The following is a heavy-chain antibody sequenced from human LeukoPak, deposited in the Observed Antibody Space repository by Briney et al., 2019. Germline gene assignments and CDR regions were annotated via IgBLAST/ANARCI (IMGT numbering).Heavy chain of an antibody. J-gene: IGHJ4*02. CDR3: ARVPGNPGSGSYGGAGY. CDR2: INHSGST. V-gene: IGHV4-34*01. Sequence: SETLSLTCAVYGGSFSGYYWSWIRQPPGKGLEWIGEINHSGSTNYNPSLKSRVTISVDTSKNQFSLKLSSVTAADTAVYYCARVPGNPGSGSYGGAGYWGQGTLVTVSS. CDR1: GGSFSGYY. D-gene: IGHD3-10*01.